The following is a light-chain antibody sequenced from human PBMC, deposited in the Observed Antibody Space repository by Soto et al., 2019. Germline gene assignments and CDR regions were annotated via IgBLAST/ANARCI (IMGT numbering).Light chain of an antibody. J-gene: IGKJ1*01. CDR1: QSISNW. CDR2: DAS. CDR3: QQYNSYSGT. Sequence: DIQMTQSPSTLSASVGDRVTITCRASQSISNWLAWYQVKPGKAPKALIYDASSWNVGVPSRFSGSGSGTESTLTIGSLQPDDIATYTGQQYNSYSGTFGQGTKVEIK. V-gene: IGKV1-5*01.